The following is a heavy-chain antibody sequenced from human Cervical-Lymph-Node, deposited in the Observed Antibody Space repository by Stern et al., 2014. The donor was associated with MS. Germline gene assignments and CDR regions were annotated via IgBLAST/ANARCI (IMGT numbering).Heavy chain of an antibody. V-gene: IGHV1-69*01. CDR3: ARDGDSSMLGLDV. CDR2: IIPMFGTA. Sequence: QLVQSGAAVKKPGSSVKVSCKASGGTLSNYGISWVRQAPGPGLEWMGGIIPMFGTANYAQKFQGRVTITADDSTNTAYMDLRSLTSEDTAVYYCARDGDSSMLGLDVWGQGTTVTVSS. J-gene: IGHJ6*02. D-gene: IGHD4-17*01. CDR1: GGTLSNYG.